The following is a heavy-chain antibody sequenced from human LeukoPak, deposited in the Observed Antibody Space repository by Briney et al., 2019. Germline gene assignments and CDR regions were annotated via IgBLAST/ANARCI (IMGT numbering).Heavy chain of an antibody. D-gene: IGHD2-21*02. V-gene: IGHV1-2*02. J-gene: IGHJ5*02. Sequence: ASVKVSCKASGYTFTGYYMHWVRQAPGQGLEWMGWINPNSGGTNYAQKFQGRVTMTRDTSISTAYMELSRLRSDDTAVYYCARLWVVTAIPRWFDPWGQGTLVTVSS. CDR2: INPNSGGT. CDR1: GYTFTGYY. CDR3: ARLWVVTAIPRWFDP.